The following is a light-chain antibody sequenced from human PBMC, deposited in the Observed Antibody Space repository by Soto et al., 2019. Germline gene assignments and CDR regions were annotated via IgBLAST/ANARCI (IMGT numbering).Light chain of an antibody. CDR3: QQYNRWPLT. J-gene: IGKJ1*01. CDR2: WAS. Sequence: DIVMTQSPDSLAVSLGERTTINCKSSQSVLSSSNNKNYLAWYQQKPGQPPKLLIYWASTRESGVPDRFSGSGSGTDFTLTISNLQSEDFALYYCQQYNRWPLTFGQGTNVHI. CDR1: QSVLSSSNNKNY. V-gene: IGKV4-1*01.